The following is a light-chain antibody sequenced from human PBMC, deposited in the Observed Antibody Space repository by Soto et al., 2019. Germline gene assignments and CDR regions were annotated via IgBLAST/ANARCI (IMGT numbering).Light chain of an antibody. Sequence: IVMTQSPDSLAVSLGERATINCKSSQSVLYTSNNKNYLSWFQQKPGQPPKLLIYWASARESGVPDRFSGSGSGTDFTLTISSLQAEDVAVCYCQQYYSSPPTFGGGTQVEIK. CDR3: QQYYSSPPT. V-gene: IGKV4-1*01. J-gene: IGKJ4*01. CDR2: WAS. CDR1: QSVLYTSNNKNY.